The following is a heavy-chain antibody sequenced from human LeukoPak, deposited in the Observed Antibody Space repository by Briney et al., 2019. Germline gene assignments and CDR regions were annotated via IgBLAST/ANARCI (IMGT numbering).Heavy chain of an antibody. J-gene: IGHJ4*02. CDR2: ISYDGSNK. CDR1: GFTFSSYA. D-gene: IGHD6-13*01. Sequence: GGSLRLSRAASGFTFSSYAMHWVRQAPGKGLEWVAVISYDGSNKYYADSVKGRFTISRDNSKNALYLQMNSLRAEDTAVYYCARDGGSSWYWFDYWGQGTLVTVSS. CDR3: ARDGGSSWYWFDY. V-gene: IGHV3-30-3*01.